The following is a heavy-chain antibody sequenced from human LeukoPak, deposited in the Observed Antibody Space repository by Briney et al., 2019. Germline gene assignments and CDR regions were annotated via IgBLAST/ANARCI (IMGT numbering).Heavy chain of an antibody. CDR2: IIPIFGTA. CDR3: ARSREKGGRRIYYYYGMDV. J-gene: IGHJ6*02. V-gene: IGHV1-69*13. D-gene: IGHD2/OR15-2a*01. CDR1: GGTFISYA. Sequence: SVKVSCKASGGTFISYAISWVRQAPGQGLEWMGGIIPIFGTANYAQKFQGRVTITADESTSTAYMELSSLRSEDTAVYYCARSREKGGRRIYYYYGMDVWAKGPRSPSP.